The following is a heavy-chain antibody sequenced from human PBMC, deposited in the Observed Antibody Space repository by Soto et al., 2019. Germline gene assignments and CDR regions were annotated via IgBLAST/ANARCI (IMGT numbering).Heavy chain of an antibody. Sequence: QVQLVEAGGGVVQPGRSLRISCAASGFNFSSYGMHWVRQAPGKGLEWVTVIWNDGSNKYYADSVKGRFTVSRDNYKNTMYLQVDGQRAQYTALYYCTRVRDHYESGSRGFFDYWGQGTRVSVST. V-gene: IGHV3-33*08. CDR1: GFNFSSYG. CDR3: TRVRDHYESGSRGFFDY. J-gene: IGHJ4*02. D-gene: IGHD3-10*01. CDR2: IWNDGSNK.